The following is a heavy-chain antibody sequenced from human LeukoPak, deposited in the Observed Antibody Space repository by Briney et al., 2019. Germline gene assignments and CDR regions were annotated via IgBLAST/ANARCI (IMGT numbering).Heavy chain of an antibody. Sequence: PSETLSLTCAVYGGSFSGYYWSWIRQPPGRGLEWIGEVDHSGNTNYNPSVKTRVTISLDTSKTQFSLKLSSVTAADTAVYYCARGYGDYDYWGQGTLVTVSS. V-gene: IGHV4-34*01. CDR1: GGSFSGYY. CDR3: ARGYGDYDY. CDR2: VDHSGNT. D-gene: IGHD4-17*01. J-gene: IGHJ4*02.